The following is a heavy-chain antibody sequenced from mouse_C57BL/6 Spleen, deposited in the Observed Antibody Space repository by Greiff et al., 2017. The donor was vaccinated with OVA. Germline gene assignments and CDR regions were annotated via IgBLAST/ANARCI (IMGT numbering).Heavy chain of an antibody. J-gene: IGHJ2*01. Sequence: EVQGVESGGDLVKPGGSLKLSCAASGFTFSSYGMSWVRQTPDKRLEWVATISSGGSYTYYPDSVKGRFTISRDNAKNTLYLQMSSLKSEDTAMYYCARLPDYLYYFDCWGQGTTLTVSS. CDR3: ARLPDYLYYFDC. CDR2: ISSGGSYT. D-gene: IGHD1-1*01. V-gene: IGHV5-6*01. CDR1: GFTFSSYG.